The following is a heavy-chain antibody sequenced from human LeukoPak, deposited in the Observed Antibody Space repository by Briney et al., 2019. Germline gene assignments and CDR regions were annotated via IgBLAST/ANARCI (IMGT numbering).Heavy chain of an antibody. CDR3: ARGYYDTRGSAFDI. CDR2: INPSGGGT. J-gene: IGHJ3*02. CDR1: GYTFTSYY. V-gene: IGHV1-46*01. Sequence: ASVKVSCKASGYTFTSYYLHWVRQAPGQGLEWMGIINPSGGGTSYAQKFQGRVTMTGDTSTSTVYMDLSSLRSEDTAMYYCARGYYDTRGSAFDIWGQGTMVTVSS. D-gene: IGHD3-22*01.